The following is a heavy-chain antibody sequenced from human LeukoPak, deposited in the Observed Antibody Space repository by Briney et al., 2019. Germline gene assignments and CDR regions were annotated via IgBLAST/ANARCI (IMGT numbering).Heavy chain of an antibody. Sequence: GGSLRLSRAASGFTFSSYSMNWVRQAPGKGLEWVSYITSSSSAIYYADSVKGRFTISRDNAKNSLYLQMNSLRAEDTAVYYCAKDMIVVVIPLGWFDYWGQGTLVTVSS. CDR2: ITSSSSAI. CDR3: AKDMIVVVIPLGWFDY. V-gene: IGHV3-48*01. J-gene: IGHJ4*02. CDR1: GFTFSSYS. D-gene: IGHD3-22*01.